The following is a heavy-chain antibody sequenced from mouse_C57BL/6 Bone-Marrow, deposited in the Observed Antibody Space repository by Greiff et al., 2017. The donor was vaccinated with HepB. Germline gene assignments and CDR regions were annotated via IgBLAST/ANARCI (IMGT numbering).Heavy chain of an antibody. CDR2: IWSGGST. CDR1: GFSLTSYG. V-gene: IGHV2-2*01. D-gene: IGHD1-1*01. CDR3: ASGYYYGSSYDWYFDV. Sequence: VKLQESGPGLVQPSQSLSITCTVSGFSLTSYGVHWVRQSPGKGLEWLGVIWSGGSTDYNAAFISRLSISKDNSKSQVFFKMNSLQADDTAIYYCASGYYYGSSYDWYFDVWGTGTTVTVSS. J-gene: IGHJ1*03.